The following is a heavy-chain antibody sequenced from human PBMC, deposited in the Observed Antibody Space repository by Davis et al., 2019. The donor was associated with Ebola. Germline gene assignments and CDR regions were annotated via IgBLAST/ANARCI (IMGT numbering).Heavy chain of an antibody. CDR1: GYSFTSYW. D-gene: IGHD6-19*01. J-gene: IGHJ6*04. CDR3: ARTSVASTNGYYYGMDV. Sequence: PGGSLRLSCKGSGYSFTSYWIGWVRQMPGKGLEWMGIIYPGDSDTRYSPSFQGQVTISADKSISTAYLQWSSLKASDTAMYYCARTSVASTNGYYYGMDVWGKGTTVTVSS. CDR2: IYPGDSDT. V-gene: IGHV5-51*01.